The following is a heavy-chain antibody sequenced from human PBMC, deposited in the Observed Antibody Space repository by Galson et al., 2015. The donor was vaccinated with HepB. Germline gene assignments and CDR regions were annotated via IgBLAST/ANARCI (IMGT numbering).Heavy chain of an antibody. CDR3: ASLPTDTGRDY. Sequence: SLRLSCAASGFIFSSFAMHWVRQAPGKGLEWVAFISYDGSSRYYADSVRGRFTISRDNSKSTLYLQMNSLRAEDTAVYHCASLPTDTGRDYWGQGTLVTVSS. CDR1: GFIFSSFA. J-gene: IGHJ4*02. CDR2: ISYDGSSR. V-gene: IGHV3-30-3*01. D-gene: IGHD3-9*01.